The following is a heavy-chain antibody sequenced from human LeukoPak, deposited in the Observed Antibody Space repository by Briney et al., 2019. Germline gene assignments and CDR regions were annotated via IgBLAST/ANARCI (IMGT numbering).Heavy chain of an antibody. Sequence: PSETLSLTCTVSGGSISSYYWSWIRQPAGKGLEWIGRIYTSGSTNYNPSLKSRVTISVDTSKNQFSLKLSSVTAADTAVYYCARTKRGPYYYDSSGYPDYWGQGTLVTVSS. CDR1: GGSISSYY. D-gene: IGHD3-22*01. CDR2: IYTSGST. V-gene: IGHV4-4*07. CDR3: ARTKRGPYYYDSSGYPDY. J-gene: IGHJ4*02.